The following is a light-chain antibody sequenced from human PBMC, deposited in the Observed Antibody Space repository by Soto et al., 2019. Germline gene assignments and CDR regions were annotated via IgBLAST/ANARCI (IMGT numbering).Light chain of an antibody. CDR1: QSVTSGY. Sequence: EIVLTQSPGTLSLSPGERATLSCRASQSVTSGYLAWYQQQPNQAPRLLIYGASYRATDIPDRFSGGGSGTDFTLTISRLEPEDFAVYYCQHYSSSPHEINVGQGTRLEI. J-gene: IGKJ5*01. CDR3: QHYSSSPHEIN. V-gene: IGKV3-20*01. CDR2: GAS.